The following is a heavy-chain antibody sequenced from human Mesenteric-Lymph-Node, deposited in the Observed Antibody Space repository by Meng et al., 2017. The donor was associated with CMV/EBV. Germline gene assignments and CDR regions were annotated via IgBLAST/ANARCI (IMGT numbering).Heavy chain of an antibody. J-gene: IGHJ4*02. CDR1: SSNGGPSY. Sequence: SSNGGPSYWNWVRQRAGEGLEWIGYIFSRGSTYYNLSLRRRVSMSTDTSKTQFFLELRSVTPADTAVYYCARSIRIRVSTTSFSFDSWSRGTLVTVSS. CDR2: IFSRGST. D-gene: IGHD2/OR15-2a*01. CDR3: ARSIRIRVSTTSFSFDS. V-gene: IGHV4-30-4*01.